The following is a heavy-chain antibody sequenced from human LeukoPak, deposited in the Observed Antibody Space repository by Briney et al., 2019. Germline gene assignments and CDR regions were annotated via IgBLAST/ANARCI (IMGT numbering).Heavy chain of an antibody. CDR2: ISSSSSTR. J-gene: IGHJ4*02. CDR1: GLTFSSYS. V-gene: IGHV3-48*04. Sequence: PGGSLRLSCAASGLTFSSYSMNWVRQAPGKGLEWVSYISSSSSTRNYADSVKGRFTISRDNAKNSLYLQMNSLRAEDTAVYYCARDIHPYYYDSSGFDYWGQGTLVTVSS. CDR3: ARDIHPYYYDSSGFDY. D-gene: IGHD3-22*01.